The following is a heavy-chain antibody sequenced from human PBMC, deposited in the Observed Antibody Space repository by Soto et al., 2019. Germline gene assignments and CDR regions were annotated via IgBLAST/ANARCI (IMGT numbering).Heavy chain of an antibody. V-gene: IGHV1-18*01. Sequence: ASVKVSCKASGYTFTNYGVSWVRQAPGQGLEWMGWISTYNRNTNYAQKLQGRVTMTTDTSTSTAYMELRSLRSDDTAAYYCARDKGSSGPYYFDYWGQGTLVTVSS. J-gene: IGHJ4*02. CDR3: ARDKGSSGPYYFDY. D-gene: IGHD3-22*01. CDR1: GYTFTNYG. CDR2: ISTYNRNT.